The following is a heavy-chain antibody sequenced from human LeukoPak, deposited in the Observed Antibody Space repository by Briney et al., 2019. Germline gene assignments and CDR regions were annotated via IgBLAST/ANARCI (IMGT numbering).Heavy chain of an antibody. V-gene: IGHV1-2*02. D-gene: IGHD6-13*01. CDR2: INPNSGGT. Sequence: ASVKVSCKASGYTFTGYYMHWVRQAPGQGLEWMGWINPNSGGTKYAQKFQGRVTMTWDTSISTAYMELSSLRSDATAVYYCARDPDSSSWFDYWGQGTLVTVSS. J-gene: IGHJ4*02. CDR3: ARDPDSSSWFDY. CDR1: GYTFTGYY.